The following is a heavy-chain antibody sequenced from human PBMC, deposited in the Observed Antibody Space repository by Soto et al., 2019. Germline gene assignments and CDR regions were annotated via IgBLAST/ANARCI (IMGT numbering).Heavy chain of an antibody. D-gene: IGHD2-2*01. CDR2: ISYDGSNK. CDR1: GFTFSSYG. CDR3: AKGACSSTSCSQYYFDY. V-gene: IGHV3-30*18. Sequence: GGSLRLSCAASGFTFSSYGMNWVRQAPGKGLEWVAVISYDGSNKYYADSVKGRFTISRDNSKSTLYLQMSSLRAEDTAIYYCAKGACSSTSCSQYYFDYWGRGALVTVSS. J-gene: IGHJ4*02.